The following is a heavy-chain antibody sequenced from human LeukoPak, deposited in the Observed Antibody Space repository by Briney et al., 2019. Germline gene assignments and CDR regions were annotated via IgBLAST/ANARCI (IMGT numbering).Heavy chain of an antibody. CDR2: IYTSGST. J-gene: IGHJ6*03. CDR1: RGSLSSGSYF. CDR3: GRVNYYHYYMDV. Sequence: SETLSLTCTVSRGSLSSGSYFWSWIREPAGKGLEWIGRIYTSGSTNYNPSLKSRVTISVDTSKNQFSLKVSSVPAADTAVYYCGRVNYYHYYMDVWGKGTTVTVSS. V-gene: IGHV4-61*02.